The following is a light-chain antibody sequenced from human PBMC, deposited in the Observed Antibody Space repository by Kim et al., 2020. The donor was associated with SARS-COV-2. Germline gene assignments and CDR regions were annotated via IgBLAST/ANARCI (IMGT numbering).Light chain of an antibody. CDR2: AAS. CDR1: QDIRDD. CDR3: LQDYNYPYT. J-gene: IGKJ2*01. Sequence: CASVGDRVSITCRARQDIRDDLGWYQQKPGKAPKSLIYAASSLQRGVPSRFSGSGSGTDFTLPISSLQPEDFATYYCLQDYNYPYTFGQGTKLEL. V-gene: IGKV1-6*01.